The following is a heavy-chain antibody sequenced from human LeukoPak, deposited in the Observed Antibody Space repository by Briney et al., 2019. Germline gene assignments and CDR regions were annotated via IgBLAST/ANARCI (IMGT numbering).Heavy chain of an antibody. V-gene: IGHV4-59*01. CDR2: IYYSGTT. D-gene: IGHD2-2*01. CDR3: ARRLCSSAGCHRTINWFDP. Sequence: SETLSLTCTVSGDSINDYYWTWIRQSPGKGLEWIGYIYYSGTTTYNPSLSSRVTISLDTSKNQFSLKLSSLTAADTAVYYCARRLCSSAGCHRTINWFDPWGHGILVTVSS. J-gene: IGHJ5*02. CDR1: GDSINDYY.